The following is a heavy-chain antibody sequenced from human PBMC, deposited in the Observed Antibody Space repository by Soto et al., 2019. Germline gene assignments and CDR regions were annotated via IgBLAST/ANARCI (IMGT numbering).Heavy chain of an antibody. J-gene: IGHJ6*02. D-gene: IGHD2-15*01. V-gene: IGHV4-39*01. CDR3: ARQLATGGMGV. CDR2: IYYRGTT. Sequence: QLQLQESGPGLVKPSETLSLTCTVSGGSISSSSYYWGWIRQPPGKGLEWIGSIYYRGTTHYNPSLRSRVTISVDTSKNQFSLKLSSETAADTAVYYRARQLATGGMGVWGQGTTVTVSS. CDR1: GGSISSSSYY.